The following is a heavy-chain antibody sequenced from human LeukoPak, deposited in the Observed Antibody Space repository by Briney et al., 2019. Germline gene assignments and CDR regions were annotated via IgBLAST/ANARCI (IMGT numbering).Heavy chain of an antibody. CDR2: INHSGST. CDR1: GGSFCGYY. J-gene: IGHJ6*02. D-gene: IGHD2-15*01. V-gene: IGHV4-34*01. Sequence: SETLSLTCAVYGGSFCGYYWSWIRQPPGKGLEWIGEINHSGSTNYNPSLKSRVTISVDTSKNQFSLKLSSVTAADTAVYYCARGGIGYYYGMDVWGQGTTVTVSS. CDR3: ARGGIGYYYGMDV.